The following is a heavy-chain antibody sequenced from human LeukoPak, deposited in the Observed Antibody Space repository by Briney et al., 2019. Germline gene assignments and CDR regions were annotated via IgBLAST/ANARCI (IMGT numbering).Heavy chain of an antibody. J-gene: IGHJ6*03. CDR1: GFAFSSHW. D-gene: IGHD3-22*01. Sequence: GGSLRLSCAASGFAFSSHWMHWVRQVPGKGLVWVSRINSDGSSTSYADSVKGRFTISRDNAKNTLYLQMNSLRAEDTAVYYCAREGSSGYYGPGGYYMDVWGKGTTVTVSS. V-gene: IGHV3-74*01. CDR2: INSDGSST. CDR3: AREGSSGYYGPGGYYMDV.